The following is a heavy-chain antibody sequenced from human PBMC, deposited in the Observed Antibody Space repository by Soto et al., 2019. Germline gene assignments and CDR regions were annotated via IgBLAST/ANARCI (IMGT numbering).Heavy chain of an antibody. CDR2: ISGYNGNT. CDR1: GYSFISYG. D-gene: IGHD6-19*01. J-gene: IGHJ4*02. Sequence: QVQLVQSGREVKQPGASVKVSCKASGYSFISYGISWVRQAPGQGLEWMGWISGYNGNTKYAQKLQGRVTMTTDTSTSTVYMELRSLRSDDTAVYYCARDQWTLEHSRGWYGDWGQGTLVTVSS. V-gene: IGHV1-18*04. CDR3: ARDQWTLEHSRGWYGD.